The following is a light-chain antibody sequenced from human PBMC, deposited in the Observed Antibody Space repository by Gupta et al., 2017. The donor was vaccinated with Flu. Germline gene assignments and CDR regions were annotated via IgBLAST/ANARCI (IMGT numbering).Light chain of an antibody. Sequence: QSALIQPASVSGSPGQSIPISCTGTSSDIGGYNYVPWYQQYTGKAPKLMIYEVSNRPSGVTNRFSGSNSGNTAALTIAGLKAEDEADYYCSSYTSSSTVVFGGGTKPTV. CDR1: SSDIGGYNY. V-gene: IGLV2-14*01. J-gene: IGLJ2*01. CDR3: SSYTSSSTVV. CDR2: EVS.